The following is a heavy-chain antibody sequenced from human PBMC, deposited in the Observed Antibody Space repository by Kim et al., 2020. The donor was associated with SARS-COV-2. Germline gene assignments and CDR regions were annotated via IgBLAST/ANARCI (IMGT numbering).Heavy chain of an antibody. V-gene: IGHV1-69*13. CDR2: IIPIFGTA. CDR3: AILITMIVVAKNDFDY. Sequence: SVKVSCKASGGTFSSYAISWVRQAPGQGLEWMGGIIPIFGTANYAQKFQGRVTITADESTSTAYMELSSLRSEDTAVYYCAILITMIVVAKNDFDYWGQGTLVTVSS. CDR1: GGTFSSYA. J-gene: IGHJ4*02. D-gene: IGHD3-22*01.